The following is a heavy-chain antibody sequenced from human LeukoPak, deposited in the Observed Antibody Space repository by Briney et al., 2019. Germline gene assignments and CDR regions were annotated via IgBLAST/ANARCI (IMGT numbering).Heavy chain of an antibody. J-gene: IGHJ3*02. CDR3: ARHLFGGFGGLDAFDI. D-gene: IGHD3-10*01. CDR2: IYYSGST. CDR1: GGSISSYY. V-gene: IGHV4-59*08. Sequence: SETLPLTCTASGGSISSYYWSWIRQPPGKGLEWIGCIYYSGSTNYNPSLKSRVTISVDTSKNQFSLKLSSVTAADTAVYYCARHLFGGFGGLDAFDIWRQGTMVTVSS.